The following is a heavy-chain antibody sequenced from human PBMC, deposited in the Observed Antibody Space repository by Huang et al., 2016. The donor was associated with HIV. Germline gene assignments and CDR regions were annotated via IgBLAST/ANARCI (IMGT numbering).Heavy chain of an antibody. CDR3: ARVRCSSTSCYGMDV. J-gene: IGHJ6*02. Sequence: QVQLVQSGAEVKKPGASVTVSCKASGYTFTSYYMHWVRQAPGQGLEWMGIINPSGGSTSYAQKFQGRGTMTRDTATSTVYMELSSLRSEDTAVYYCARVRCSSTSCYGMDVWGQGTTVTVSS. CDR1: GYTFTSYY. V-gene: IGHV1-46*01. CDR2: INPSGGST. D-gene: IGHD2-2*01.